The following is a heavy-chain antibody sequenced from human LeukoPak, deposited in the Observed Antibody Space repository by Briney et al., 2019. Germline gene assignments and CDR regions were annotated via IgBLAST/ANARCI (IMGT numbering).Heavy chain of an antibody. J-gene: IGHJ3*02. D-gene: IGHD4-17*01. CDR3: ATDPNGDYFGAFDN. CDR1: RFTFTTYA. Sequence: GGSLRLSCVGSRFTFTTYAMTWVRQAPGKGLEWVSSIRGSGGTTLYADSVKGRFTISRDNSKNTLFLQMNSLRAEDTAVYYCATDPNGDYFGAFDNWGQGTMVTVSS. CDR2: IRGSGGTT. V-gene: IGHV3-23*01.